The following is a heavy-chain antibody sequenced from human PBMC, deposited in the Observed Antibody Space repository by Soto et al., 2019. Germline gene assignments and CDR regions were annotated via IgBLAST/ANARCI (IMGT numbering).Heavy chain of an antibody. J-gene: IGHJ5*02. D-gene: IGHD3-22*01. CDR1: GGSISSSSYY. V-gene: IGHV4-39*01. CDR2: IYYSGST. Sequence: PSETLSLTCTVSGGSISSSSYYWGWIRQPPGKGLEWIGSIYYSGSTYYNPSLKSRVTISVDTSKNQFSLKLSSVTAADTAVYYCARSGYYYDSSGYAYNWFDPWGQGTLVTVSS. CDR3: ARSGYYYDSSGYAYNWFDP.